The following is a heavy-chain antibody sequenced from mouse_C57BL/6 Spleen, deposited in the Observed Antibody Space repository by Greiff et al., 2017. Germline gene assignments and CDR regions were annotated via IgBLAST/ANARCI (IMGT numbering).Heavy chain of an antibody. J-gene: IGHJ4*01. CDR1: GYAFSSYW. CDR2: IYPGDGDT. Sequence: VQLQQSGAELVKPGASVKISCKASGYAFSSYWMNWVKQRPGKGLEWIGQIYPGDGDTNYNGKFKGKATLTADKSSSTAYMQLSSLTSEDSAVYFCARGRSLYAMDYWGQGTSVTVSS. V-gene: IGHV1-80*01. CDR3: ARGRSLYAMDY.